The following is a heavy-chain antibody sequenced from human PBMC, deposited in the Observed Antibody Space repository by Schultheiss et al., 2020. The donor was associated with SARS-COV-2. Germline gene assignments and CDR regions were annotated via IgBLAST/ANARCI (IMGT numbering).Heavy chain of an antibody. CDR2: IYHSGST. CDR1: GGSISSYS. CDR3: ARAHSYCSGGSCYRMDV. V-gene: IGHV4-30-2*01. D-gene: IGHD2-15*01. Sequence: SETLSLTCTVSGGSISSYSWSWIRQPPGKGLEWIGYIYHSGSTYYNPSLKSRVTISVDRSKNQFSLKLSSVTAADTAVYYCARAHSYCSGGSCYRMDVWGQGTTVTVSS. J-gene: IGHJ6*02.